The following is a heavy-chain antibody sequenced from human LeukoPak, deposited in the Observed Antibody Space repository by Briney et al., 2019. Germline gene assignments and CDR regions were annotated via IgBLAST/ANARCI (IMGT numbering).Heavy chain of an antibody. CDR2: INHSGST. J-gene: IGHJ5*02. CDR1: GGSFSGYY. CDR3: AREAVGGSGSYSVDP. D-gene: IGHD3-10*01. Sequence: PSETLSLTRAVYGGSFSGYYWSWIRQSPGKGLEWIGEINHSGSTNYNPSLKSRVTISVDTSKNQFSLKLSSVTAADTAVYYCAREAVGGSGSYSVDPWGQGTLVTVSS. V-gene: IGHV4-34*01.